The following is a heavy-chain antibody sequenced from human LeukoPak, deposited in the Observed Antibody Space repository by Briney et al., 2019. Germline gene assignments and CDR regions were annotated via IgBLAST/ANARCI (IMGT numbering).Heavy chain of an antibody. CDR2: INPNSGGT. CDR1: GYTFTGYY. CDR3: ARDDSVGYCSGGSCPPSY. D-gene: IGHD2-15*01. V-gene: IGHV1-2*02. J-gene: IGHJ4*02. Sequence: ASVKVSCKASGYTFTGYYMHWVRQAPGQGLEWMGWINPNSGGTNYAQKFQGRVTMTRDTSISTAYMELSRLRSDDTAVYYCARDDSVGYCSGGSCPPSYGGQGTLVTVSS.